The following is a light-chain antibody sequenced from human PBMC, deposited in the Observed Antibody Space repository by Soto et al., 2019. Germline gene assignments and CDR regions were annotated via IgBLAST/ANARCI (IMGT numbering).Light chain of an antibody. Sequence: EIVLTQSPGTLSLSPGERATLSCRARQSVSSSYLAWYQQKPGQAPRLLIYGASSRATGIPDRFSGSGSGTDFTLTISRLEPEDFAVYYCQQYGRSPTFGKGTKLEIK. CDR2: GAS. V-gene: IGKV3-20*01. CDR1: QSVSSSY. J-gene: IGKJ2*01. CDR3: QQYGRSPT.